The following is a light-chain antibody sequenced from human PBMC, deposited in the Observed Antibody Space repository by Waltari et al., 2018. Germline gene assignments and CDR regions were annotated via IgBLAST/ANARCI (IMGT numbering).Light chain of an antibody. CDR3: CAYAGSYTYVV. V-gene: IGLV2-11*01. CDR2: DVS. J-gene: IGLJ2*01. Sequence: QSALTQPRSVSGSPGQSVTISCTGTSSDIGGYNYVSRHQQHPGKAPKVMIYDVSKRPSGVPDRFSGSKAGNTAALTISGLQAEDEADYYCCAYAGSYTYVVFGGGTKLTVL. CDR1: SSDIGGYNY.